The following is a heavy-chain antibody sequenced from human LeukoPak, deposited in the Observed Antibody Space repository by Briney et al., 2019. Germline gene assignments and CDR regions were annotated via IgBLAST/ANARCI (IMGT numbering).Heavy chain of an antibody. V-gene: IGHV3-11*01. J-gene: IGHJ6*02. CDR2: ISSSGGTI. CDR1: GFTFSDYY. CDR3: ASVYYYGLDV. Sequence: PGGSQRRSCAASGFTFSDYYMSWIRQAPGRGLEWVSYISSSGGTIYYADSVKGRFTISRDNAKKSLYLQMNSLRAEDTAVYYCASVYYYGLDVWGQGTTVTVSS.